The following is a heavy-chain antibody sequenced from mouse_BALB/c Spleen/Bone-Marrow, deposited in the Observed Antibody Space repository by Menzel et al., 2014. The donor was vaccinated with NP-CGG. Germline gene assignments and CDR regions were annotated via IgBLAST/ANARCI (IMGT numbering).Heavy chain of an antibody. CDR1: GFGFSSSD. Sequence: DVQLQESGGGLVKPGGSLKLSCAASGFGFSSSDMSWVRQPPEKRPEWVAYISSGGGSTYYPDTVKGRFTISRDNAKNTLYLQMSSLKSEDTAMYYCATHYYGRFDYWGQGTTLTVSS. CDR2: ISSGGGST. CDR3: ATHYYGRFDY. J-gene: IGHJ2*01. V-gene: IGHV5-12-1*01. D-gene: IGHD1-2*01.